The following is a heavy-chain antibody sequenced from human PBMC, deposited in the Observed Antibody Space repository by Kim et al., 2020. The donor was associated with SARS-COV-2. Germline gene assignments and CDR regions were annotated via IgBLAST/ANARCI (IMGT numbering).Heavy chain of an antibody. CDR2: ISGSGTIT. J-gene: IGHJ3*02. CDR1: GFTLSIYS. V-gene: IGHV3-48*04. Sequence: GGSLRLSCATSGFTLSIYSMYWVRQSPGKGLEWVSHISGSGTITKHADSVRGRFTISRDNAKNSLFLQMNGLRAEDTAVYYCVRENHWAFDIWGQGTVVTVSS. CDR3: VRENHWAFDI.